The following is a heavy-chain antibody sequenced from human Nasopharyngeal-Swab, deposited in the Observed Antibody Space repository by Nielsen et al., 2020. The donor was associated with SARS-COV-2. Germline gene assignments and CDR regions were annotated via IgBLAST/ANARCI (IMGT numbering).Heavy chain of an antibody. CDR1: GTYV. V-gene: IGHV1-18*01. CDR3: ARGNGWYPDH. J-gene: IGHJ4*02. D-gene: IGHD6-19*01. Sequence: ASVKVSCKTSGTYVISWVRQAPGQGLEWVGRISPYNSKANYAQNIQGRVTMTPDTSTNTGYLELRSLRSDDTAVYYCARGNGWYPDHWGQGTLVTVSS. CDR2: ISPYNSKA.